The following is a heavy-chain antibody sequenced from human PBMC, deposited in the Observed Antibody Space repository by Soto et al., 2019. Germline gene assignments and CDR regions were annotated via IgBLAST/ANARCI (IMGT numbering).Heavy chain of an antibody. CDR3: AKTAGYDYVWGSSGLDP. CDR1: GFTFSSYG. V-gene: IGHV3-30*18. CDR2: ISYDGSDK. Sequence: GGSLRFSCAGSGFTFSSYGMHWVRQAPGKGLEWVAVISYDGSDKYYGDSVKGRFTISRDDSKNTLYLQMNSLRVEDTAIYYCAKTAGYDYVWGSSGLDPWGQGTLVTVSS. D-gene: IGHD3-16*01. J-gene: IGHJ5*02.